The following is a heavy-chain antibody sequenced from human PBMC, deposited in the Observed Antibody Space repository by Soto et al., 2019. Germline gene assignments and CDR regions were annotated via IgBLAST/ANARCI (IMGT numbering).Heavy chain of an antibody. V-gene: IGHV1-69*13. D-gene: IGHD1-26*01. CDR3: ARDGSGFYDGMDV. Sequence: PVRSSCQASGGTFSSYASSWVRQAPGQGVEWMGGIITIFGTANSAQKFQGRATMTADESTRTAYMELGSLRSEDTAVYDCARDGSGFYDGMDVCG. CDR1: GGTFSSYA. J-gene: IGHJ6*02. CDR2: IITIFGTA.